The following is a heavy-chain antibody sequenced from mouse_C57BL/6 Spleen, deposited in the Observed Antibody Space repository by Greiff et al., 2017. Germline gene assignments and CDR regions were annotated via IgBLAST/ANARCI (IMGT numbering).Heavy chain of an antibody. CDR3: ARVGKGVFDY. J-gene: IGHJ2*01. V-gene: IGHV5-16*01. CDR1: GFTFSDYY. D-gene: IGHD4-1*01. Sequence: EVMLVESEGGLVQPGSSMKLSCTASGFTFSDYYMAWVRQVPEKGLEWVANINYDGSSTYYLDSLKSRFIISRDNAKNILYLQMSSLKSEDTPTYYCARVGKGVFDYWGQGTTLTVSS. CDR2: INYDGSST.